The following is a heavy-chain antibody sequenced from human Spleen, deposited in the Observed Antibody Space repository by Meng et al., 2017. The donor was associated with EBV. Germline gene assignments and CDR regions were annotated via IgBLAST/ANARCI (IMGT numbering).Heavy chain of an antibody. Sequence: QVQLVESXXXXXQXXRXXRLACAASGFTFSIPAMRCVRQAPGKGLEWVALISNDGSNKKYADSVKGRFTISRDNSKNTLYLQMNSLRAEDTAMYYCARDTRSASTFDYWGQGTLVTVSS. CDR1: GFTFSIPA. CDR3: ARDTRSASTFDY. CDR2: ISNDGSNK. V-gene: IGHV3-30-3*01. J-gene: IGHJ4*02. D-gene: IGHD3-3*01.